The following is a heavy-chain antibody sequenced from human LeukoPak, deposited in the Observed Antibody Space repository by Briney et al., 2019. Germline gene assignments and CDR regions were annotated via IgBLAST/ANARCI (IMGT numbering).Heavy chain of an antibody. CDR1: GYTFTGYY. CDR2: INPNSGGT. V-gene: IGHV1-2*02. J-gene: IGHJ4*02. D-gene: IGHD3-22*01. Sequence: ASVKVSCKASGYTFTGYYMHWVRQAPGQGLEWMGWINPNSGGTNYAQKFQGRVTMTRDTSISTAYMELSSLRSEDTAVYYCARDHAQTYYYDSSGYYSYWGQGTLVTVSS. CDR3: ARDHAQTYYYDSSGYYSY.